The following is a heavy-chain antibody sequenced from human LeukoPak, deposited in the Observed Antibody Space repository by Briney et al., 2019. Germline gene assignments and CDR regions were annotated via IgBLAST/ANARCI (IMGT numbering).Heavy chain of an antibody. Sequence: ASVKVSCKASAYTFTGYYMHWVRQAPGQGLEWMGWINPNSGGTNYAQKFQGRVTMTRDTSISTAYMELSRLRSDDTAVYYCARDFCTNGVCSTAFDYWGQGTLVTVSS. V-gene: IGHV1-2*02. D-gene: IGHD2-8*01. CDR3: ARDFCTNGVCSTAFDY. CDR1: AYTFTGYY. J-gene: IGHJ4*02. CDR2: INPNSGGT.